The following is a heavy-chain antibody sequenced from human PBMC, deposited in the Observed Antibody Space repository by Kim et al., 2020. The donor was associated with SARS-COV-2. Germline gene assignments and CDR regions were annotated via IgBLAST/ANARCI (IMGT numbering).Heavy chain of an antibody. CDR1: GYTFTDYA. J-gene: IGHJ4*02. CDR2: IDADNGNT. Sequence: ASVKVSCKASGYTFTDYAFHWVRQAPGQRLEWMGWIDADNGNTKYSQKFQGRVTITRDISASTAYMEVSSLRSEDTAVYYCARNEDYWGQGPLVTVSS. CDR3: ARNEDY. V-gene: IGHV1-3*01.